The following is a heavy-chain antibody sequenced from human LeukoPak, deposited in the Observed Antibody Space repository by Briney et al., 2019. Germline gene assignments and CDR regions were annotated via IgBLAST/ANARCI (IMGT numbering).Heavy chain of an antibody. CDR1: GGTFSSCG. CDR3: ARVPADIVVVPTN. CDR2: ISAYNGNT. J-gene: IGHJ4*02. D-gene: IGHD2-2*01. V-gene: IGHV1-18*01. Sequence: ASVKVSCKASGGTFSSCGISWVRQAPGQGLEWMGWISAYNGNTNYAQKLQGRVTMTTDTSTSTAYMELRSLRSDDTAVYYCARVPADIVVVPTNWGQGTLVTVSS.